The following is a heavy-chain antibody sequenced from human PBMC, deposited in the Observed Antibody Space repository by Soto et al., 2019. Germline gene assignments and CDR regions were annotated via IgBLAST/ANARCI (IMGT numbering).Heavy chain of an antibody. D-gene: IGHD3-16*01. CDR1: GFNFSLYA. CDR2: ITRVGGNT. V-gene: IGHV3-23*01. CDR3: AKDRPLTSLGYSFDL. Sequence: EVQLLESGGGLIQPGGSLRLSCVASGFNFSLYAMNWVRQAPGKGVEWVSTITRVGGNTYYADSVQGRFTMSRDNSVNTLYLQMNSLRVDDTAVYYCAKDRPLTSLGYSFDLWGQGTLVTVSS. J-gene: IGHJ4*02.